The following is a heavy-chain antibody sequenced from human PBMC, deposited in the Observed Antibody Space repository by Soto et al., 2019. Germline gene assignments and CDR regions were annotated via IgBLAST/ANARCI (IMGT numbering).Heavy chain of an antibody. J-gene: IGHJ4*02. CDR2: LIGNDDST. Sequence: EVQLLQSGGGLVQPGGSLRLSCAASGFTFSNFAVSWVRQAPGKGLEWVSTLIGNDDSTDYADSVKGRFTTSKDNSKNTLYLQMNSLRAEDTAVYYCAKYPRSGLYYFDSWGQGTLVTVSS. CDR1: GFTFSNFA. CDR3: AKYPRSGLYYFDS. V-gene: IGHV3-23*01. D-gene: IGHD2-15*01.